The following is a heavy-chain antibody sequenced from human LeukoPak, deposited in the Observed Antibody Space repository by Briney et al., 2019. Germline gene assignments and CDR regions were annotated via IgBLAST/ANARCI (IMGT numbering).Heavy chain of an antibody. CDR3: ARGILGYCSGGSCYPYYYGMDV. V-gene: IGHV4-34*01. CDR2: INHSGST. Sequence: SETLSLTCAVYGGSFSGYYWSWIRQPPGKGLEWIGEINHSGSTNYDPSLKSRVTISVDTSKNQFSLKLSSVTAADTAVYYCARGILGYCSGGSCYPYYYGMDVWGQGTTVTVSS. CDR1: GGSFSGYY. D-gene: IGHD2-15*01. J-gene: IGHJ6*02.